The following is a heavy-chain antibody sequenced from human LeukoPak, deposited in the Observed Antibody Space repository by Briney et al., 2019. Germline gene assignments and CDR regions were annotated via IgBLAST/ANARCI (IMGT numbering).Heavy chain of an antibody. CDR1: GGSISRYY. CDR3: ARLYGSGSYYYMDV. J-gene: IGHJ6*03. V-gene: IGHV4-34*01. D-gene: IGHD3-10*01. Sequence: SETLSLTCTVSGGSISRYYWSWIRQPPGKGLEWIGEINHSGSTYYNPSLKSRVTISVDTSKNQFSLKLSSVTAADTAVYYCARLYGSGSYYYMDVWGKGTTVTVSS. CDR2: INHSGST.